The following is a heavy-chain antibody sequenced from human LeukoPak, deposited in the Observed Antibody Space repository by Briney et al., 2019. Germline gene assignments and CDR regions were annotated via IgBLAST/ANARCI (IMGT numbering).Heavy chain of an antibody. CDR2: IYYSGST. J-gene: IGHJ4*02. Sequence: PETLSLTCTVSGGSISSYYWSWIRQPPGKGLEWIGYIYYSGSTNYNPSLKSRVTISVDTSKNQFSLKLSSVTAADTAVYYCARDVRAAAGALGYWGQGTLGTVSS. D-gene: IGHD6-13*01. V-gene: IGHV4-59*01. CDR1: GGSISSYY. CDR3: ARDVRAAAGALGY.